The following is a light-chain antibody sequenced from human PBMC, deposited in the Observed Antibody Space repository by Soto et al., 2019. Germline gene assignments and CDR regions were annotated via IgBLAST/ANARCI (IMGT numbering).Light chain of an antibody. CDR1: NGHSSYA. J-gene: IGLJ2*01. V-gene: IGLV4-69*01. CDR2: LNSDGSH. CDR3: QTWGTGIQDVV. Sequence: QLVLTQSPSASASLGASVKLTCTLSNGHSSYAIAWHQQQPEKGPRYLMKLNSDGSHSKGDGIPDRFSGSSSGTERYLTISSLQSEDEADYYCQTWGTGIQDVVFGGGTKVTVL.